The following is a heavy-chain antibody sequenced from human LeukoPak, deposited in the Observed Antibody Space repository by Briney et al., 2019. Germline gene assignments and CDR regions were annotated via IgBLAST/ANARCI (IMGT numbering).Heavy chain of an antibody. D-gene: IGHD6-19*01. CDR2: IYSGGNT. V-gene: IGHV4-31*03. Sequence: SETLSLTCTVSGDSIRSGGYYWNWIRQAPGKGLEWLGYIYSGGNTYYNPSLRSRGGISLDKSKSQFSLRVSSVTAADTAMYFCSRGAVAGLFDYWGQGILVTVS. CDR1: GDSIRSGGYY. J-gene: IGHJ4*02. CDR3: SRGAVAGLFDY.